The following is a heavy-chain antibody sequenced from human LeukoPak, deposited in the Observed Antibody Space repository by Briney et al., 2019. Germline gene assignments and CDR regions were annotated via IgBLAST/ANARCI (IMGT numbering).Heavy chain of an antibody. CDR1: GFTFSHYG. CDR3: AKGTESGWYAYFDY. CDR2: IWYDGGNK. Sequence: GGSLRLSCAASGFTFSHYGMHWVRQAPGKGLEWVAVIWYDGGNKYFADSVKGRLTISRDNSKNTVYLQMNSLRVEDTAVYYCAKGTESGWYAYFDYWGQGTLVTVSS. J-gene: IGHJ4*02. V-gene: IGHV3-33*06. D-gene: IGHD6-19*01.